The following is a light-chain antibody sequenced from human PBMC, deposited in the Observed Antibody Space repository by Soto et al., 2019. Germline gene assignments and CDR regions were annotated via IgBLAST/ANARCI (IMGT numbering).Light chain of an antibody. V-gene: IGKV4-1*01. CDR2: WAS. J-gene: IGKJ1*01. CDR3: QQYYSLWT. Sequence: DIVMTQSADSLAVSLGERATINCKSSQSVLYSSNNKNYLAWYQQKPGQPPKLLIYWASTRESGVPDRFSGSGSGTDFTLTISSLQAEDVAVYYCQQYYSLWTFGQGTKVEIK. CDR1: QSVLYSSNNKNY.